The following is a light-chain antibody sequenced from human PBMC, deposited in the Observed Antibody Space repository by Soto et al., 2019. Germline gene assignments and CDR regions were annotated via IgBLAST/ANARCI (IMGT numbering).Light chain of an antibody. V-gene: IGLV2-14*01. J-gene: IGLJ1*01. Sequence: QSVLTQPASVSGSPGQSITISCTGTSSDVGGYNYVSWYQQHPGKAPKLMIYDVSNRPSGVSNRLSGSKSGNTASLTISGLQAEDEADYYCSSYTSSSRYVFGTGTRSPS. CDR3: SSYTSSSRYV. CDR1: SSDVGGYNY. CDR2: DVS.